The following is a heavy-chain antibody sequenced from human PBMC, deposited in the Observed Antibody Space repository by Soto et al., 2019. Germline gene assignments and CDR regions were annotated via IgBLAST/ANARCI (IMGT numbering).Heavy chain of an antibody. Sequence: QVQLVQSGDEVRKPGSSVRVSCKASGGTFDAYTITWVRQAPGQGLEWMGGIIPLFGTANYAQKFQGRVTITADESTTTAHMELSSLRSEDTAVYFCARLGTKAMDVWGQGTTVTISS. CDR2: IIPLFGTA. CDR3: ARLGTKAMDV. CDR1: GGTFDAYT. D-gene: IGHD2-2*01. J-gene: IGHJ6*02. V-gene: IGHV1-69*01.